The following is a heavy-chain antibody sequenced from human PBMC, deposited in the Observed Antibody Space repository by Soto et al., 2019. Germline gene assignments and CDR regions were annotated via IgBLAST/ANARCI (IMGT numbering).Heavy chain of an antibody. V-gene: IGHV4-39*01. CDR3: ARIAVASRYMDV. CDR2: VYYSGST. D-gene: IGHD6-19*01. J-gene: IGHJ6*03. CDR1: GGSVSSSSYY. Sequence: PSETLSLTCTVSGGSVSSSSYYWGWVRQPPGKGLEWIGSVYYSGSTYYNPSLESRVTISVDTSKNQISLRLRSLTAADTAVYYCARIAVASRYMDVWGKGTTVTVSS.